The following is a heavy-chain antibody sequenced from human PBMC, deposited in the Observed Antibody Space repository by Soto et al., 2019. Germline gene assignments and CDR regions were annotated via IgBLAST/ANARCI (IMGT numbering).Heavy chain of an antibody. CDR2: VNTGNGDT. J-gene: IGHJ6*02. V-gene: IGHV1-3*04. CDR3: ARXRNPTVISRYFYYGLDV. Sequence: ASMKVSCKTSGYTFNKNAIHWVRQAPGQRLEWMGWVNTGNGDTKYSQKFQDRVTITTDTSASTAYMELSSLRSEDTATYYCARXRNPTVISRYFYYGLDVWGQGTTVTVSS. D-gene: IGHD4-17*01. CDR1: GYTFNKNA.